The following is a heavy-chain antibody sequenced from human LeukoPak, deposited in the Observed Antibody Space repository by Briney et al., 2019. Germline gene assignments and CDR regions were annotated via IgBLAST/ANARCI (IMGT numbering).Heavy chain of an antibody. Sequence: PSETLSLTCTVSGGSISSYYWSWIRQPPGKGLEWIGYIYYSGSTNYNPSLKSRVTISVDTSKNQLSLKLSSVTAADTAVYYCARSGYSYGYKDYWGQGTLVTVSS. CDR2: IYYSGST. J-gene: IGHJ4*02. D-gene: IGHD5-18*01. V-gene: IGHV4-59*01. CDR1: GGSISSYY. CDR3: ARSGYSYGYKDY.